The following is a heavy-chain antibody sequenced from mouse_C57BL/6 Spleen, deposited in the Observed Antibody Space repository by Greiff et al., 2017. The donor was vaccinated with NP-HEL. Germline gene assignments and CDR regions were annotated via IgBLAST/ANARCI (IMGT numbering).Heavy chain of an antibody. V-gene: IGHV1-52*01. J-gene: IGHJ3*01. D-gene: IGHD1-1*01. CDR3: ATYYGSRAWFAY. CDR1: GYTFTSYW. CDR2: IDPSDSET. Sequence: QVQLQQPGAELVRPGSSVKLSCKASGYTFTSYWMHWVKQRPIQGLEWIGNIDPSDSETHYNQKFKDKATLTVDKSSSTAYMQLSSLTSEDSAVYYCATYYGSRAWFAYWGQGTLVTVSA.